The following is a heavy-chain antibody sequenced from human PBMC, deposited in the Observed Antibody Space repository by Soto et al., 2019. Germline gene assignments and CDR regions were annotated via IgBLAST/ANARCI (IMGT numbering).Heavy chain of an antibody. D-gene: IGHD4-17*01. CDR3: TRVGGYYGDYPNFDY. V-gene: IGHV4-59*01. CDR1: GGTISNYY. J-gene: IGHJ4*02. CDR2: MYYSGST. Sequence: XGTLSLTCTVSGGTISNYYWSWIRQPAGKGLEWMGYMYYSGSTKYNPSLKSRVTISVGTSKNQFFLKLNSVTAADTAVYYCTRVGGYYGDYPNFDYWGQGTLVTVSS.